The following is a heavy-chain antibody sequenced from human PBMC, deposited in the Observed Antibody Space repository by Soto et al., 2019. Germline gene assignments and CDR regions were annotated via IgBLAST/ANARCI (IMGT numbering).Heavy chain of an antibody. D-gene: IGHD5-12*01. CDR3: AAGGGLPRYY. Sequence: QLQLQESGSGLVKPSQTLSLTCAVSGGSISSGGYSWSWIRQPPGKGLEWIGYIYHSGSTYYNPSVKGRVTISVDRSKNQLSLKLSSVTAADTAVYYCAAGGGLPRYYWGKGTLVTVSS. J-gene: IGHJ4*02. CDR2: IYHSGST. V-gene: IGHV4-30-2*01. CDR1: GGSISSGGYS.